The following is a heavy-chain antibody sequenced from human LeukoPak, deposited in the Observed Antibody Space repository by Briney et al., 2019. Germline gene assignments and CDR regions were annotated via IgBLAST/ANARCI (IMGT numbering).Heavy chain of an antibody. CDR3: ARVLYYGSGSYSNWFDP. CDR1: GGSISSSNW. CDR2: IYHSGST. D-gene: IGHD3-10*01. Sequence: PSGTLSLTCAVSGGSISSSNWWSWVCQPPGKGLEWIGEIYHSGSTNYNPSLKSRVTISIDKSKNQFSLKLSSVTAADTAVYYCARVLYYGSGSYSNWFDPWGQGTLVTVSS. J-gene: IGHJ5*02. V-gene: IGHV4-4*02.